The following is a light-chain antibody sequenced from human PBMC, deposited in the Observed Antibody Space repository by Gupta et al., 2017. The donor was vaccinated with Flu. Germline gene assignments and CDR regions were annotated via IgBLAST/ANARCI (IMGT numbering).Light chain of an antibody. CDR1: INDIAYYNY. J-gene: IGLJ1*01. CDR3: SSYSNSGTLV. CDR2: EVS. V-gene: IGLV2-14*01. Sequence: QSALTQPASVSGSPGQSITISCTGPINDIAYYNYVSWYQHHPGKAPKLIIYEVSNRPSGISDRFSGSKSGNTASLTISGLQAEDETDYYCSSYSNSGTLVFGTGTYVTVL.